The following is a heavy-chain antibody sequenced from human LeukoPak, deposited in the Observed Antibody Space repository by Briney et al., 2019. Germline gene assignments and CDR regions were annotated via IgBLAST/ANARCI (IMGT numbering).Heavy chain of an antibody. J-gene: IGHJ5*02. CDR1: GYTFTSYA. V-gene: IGHV7-4-1*02. CDR3: ARAGKVLAAAGNWFDP. CDR2: INTNTGNP. Sequence: ASAKVSCKASGYTFTSYAMNWVRQAPGQGLEWMGWINTNTGNPTYAQGFTGRFVFSLDTSVSTAYLQISSLKAEDTAVYYCARAGKVLAAAGNWFDPWGQGTLVTVSS. D-gene: IGHD6-13*01.